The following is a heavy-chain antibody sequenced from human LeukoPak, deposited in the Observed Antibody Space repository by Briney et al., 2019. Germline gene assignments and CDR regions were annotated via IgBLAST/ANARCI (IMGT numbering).Heavy chain of an antibody. J-gene: IGHJ4*02. CDR1: GFTFSSYR. CDR3: ARGRNTGIHLWSQVAF. Sequence: GGSLRLSCAASGFTFSSYRMNWVRQAPGKGLEWVSYISSSSSTIYYADSVKGRFTISRDNAKNSLYLQMNSLRAEDTAVYYCARGRNTGIHLWSQVAFWGQGTLVTVSS. CDR2: ISSSSSTI. D-gene: IGHD5-18*01. V-gene: IGHV3-48*01.